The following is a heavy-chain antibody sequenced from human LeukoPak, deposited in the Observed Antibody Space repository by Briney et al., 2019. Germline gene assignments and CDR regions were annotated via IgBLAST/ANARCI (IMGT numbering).Heavy chain of an antibody. CDR2: ISYDGSNK. V-gene: IGHV3-30*18. J-gene: IGHJ3*02. CDR1: GFTFSSYG. D-gene: IGHD5-12*01. CDR3: VKEIEWLSTTDAFDI. Sequence: GGSLRLSCAASGFTFSSYGMHWVRQAPGKGLEWVAVISYDGSNKYYADSVKGRFTISRDNSKNTLYLQMNSLRAEDTAVYYCVKEIEWLSTTDAFDIWGQGTMVTVSS.